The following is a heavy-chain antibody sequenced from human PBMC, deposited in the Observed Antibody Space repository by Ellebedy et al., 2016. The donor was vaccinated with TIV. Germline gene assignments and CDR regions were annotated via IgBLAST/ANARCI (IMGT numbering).Heavy chain of an antibody. J-gene: IGHJ5*02. Sequence: GGSLRLXXAASGFTFSSYAMSWVRQAPGKGLEWVSAISVSGGSTYYADSVKGRFTISRDNSKNTLYLQMNSLRAEDTAVYYCARAGVAIFGVAWFNPWGQGTLVTVSS. CDR3: ARAGVAIFGVAWFNP. CDR2: ISVSGGST. V-gene: IGHV3-23*01. D-gene: IGHD3-3*01. CDR1: GFTFSSYA.